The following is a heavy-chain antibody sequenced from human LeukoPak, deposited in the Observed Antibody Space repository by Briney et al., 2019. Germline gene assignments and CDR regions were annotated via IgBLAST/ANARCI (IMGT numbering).Heavy chain of an antibody. V-gene: IGHV3-23*01. CDR1: GCIFGSYA. Sequence: GRSLRLSCAASGCIFGSYAMSWVRQAPGNGLEWVSAIRGSGGSTYYADSVKGRFTISRDNSKNALYLQMNSLRAEHTAVYYCAKGWTAMATFDYWGQGTLVTVSS. CDR3: AKGWTAMATFDY. J-gene: IGHJ4*02. CDR2: IRGSGGST. D-gene: IGHD5-18*01.